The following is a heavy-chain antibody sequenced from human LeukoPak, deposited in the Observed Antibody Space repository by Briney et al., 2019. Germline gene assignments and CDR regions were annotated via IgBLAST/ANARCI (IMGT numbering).Heavy chain of an antibody. CDR1: GFTFSSYW. V-gene: IGHV3-7*01. CDR3: ARDDYDYVWGSYRPLDY. Sequence: GGSLRLSCAASGFTFSSYWMSWVRQAPGKGLEWVANIKQDGSVKYYVDSVKGRFTISRDNAKNSLYLQMNSLRAEDTAVYYCARDDYDYVWGSYRPLDYWGQGTLVTVSS. J-gene: IGHJ4*02. D-gene: IGHD3-16*02. CDR2: IKQDGSVK.